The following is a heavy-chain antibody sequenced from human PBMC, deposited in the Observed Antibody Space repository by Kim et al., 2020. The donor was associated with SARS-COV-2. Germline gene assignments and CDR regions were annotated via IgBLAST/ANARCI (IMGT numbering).Heavy chain of an antibody. CDR2: T. V-gene: IGHV4-34*01. J-gene: IGHJ4*02. Sequence: THHNPSRTSRVTISVDTSKNQFSLNLSSVTAADTAVYYCARGRGHMDVDYWGQGTLVTVSS. CDR3: ARGRGHMDVDY. D-gene: IGHD3-16*01.